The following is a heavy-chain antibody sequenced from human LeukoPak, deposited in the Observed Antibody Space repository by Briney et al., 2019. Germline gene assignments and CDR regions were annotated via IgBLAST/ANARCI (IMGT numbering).Heavy chain of an antibody. V-gene: IGHV4-4*02. CDR2: IYHSGST. Sequence: PSETLSLTCAVSGGSISSSNWWSWVRQPPGKGLEWIGEIYHSGSTNYNPSPKSRVTISVDKSKNQFSLKLSSVTAADTAVYYCARIAVAGTWYYYYMDVWGKGTTVTVSS. J-gene: IGHJ6*03. CDR1: GGSISSSNW. D-gene: IGHD6-19*01. CDR3: ARIAVAGTWYYYYMDV.